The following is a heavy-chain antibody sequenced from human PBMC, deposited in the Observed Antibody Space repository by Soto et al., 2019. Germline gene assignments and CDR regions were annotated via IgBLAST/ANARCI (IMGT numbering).Heavy chain of an antibody. V-gene: IGHV3-11*06. CDR2: ISSSSGST. J-gene: IGHJ6*02. CDR1: GLTFSDYY. D-gene: IGHD5-12*01. CDR3: ARDRGGYDRLYYYHGMDV. Sequence: GGSPILSWASSGLTFSDYYMIWIRPAPGKGLEYISYISSSSGSTNYADSVKGRFTISRDNAKNSLYLQMSSLRAEDTAVYYCARDRGGYDRLYYYHGMDVWGQGTTVIVSS.